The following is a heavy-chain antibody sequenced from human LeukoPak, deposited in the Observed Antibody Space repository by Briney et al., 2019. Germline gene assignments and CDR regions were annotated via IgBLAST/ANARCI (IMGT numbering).Heavy chain of an antibody. V-gene: IGHV4-34*01. CDR2: INHSGST. CDR1: GGSFSGYY. CDR3: AREIAAAGTGY. D-gene: IGHD6-13*01. Sequence: SETLSLTCAVYGGSFSGYYWSWIRQPPGKGLEWIGEINHSGSTNYNPSLKSRVTISVDTSKNQFSLKLSSVTAADTAVYYCAREIAAAGTGYWGQGTPVTVSS. J-gene: IGHJ4*02.